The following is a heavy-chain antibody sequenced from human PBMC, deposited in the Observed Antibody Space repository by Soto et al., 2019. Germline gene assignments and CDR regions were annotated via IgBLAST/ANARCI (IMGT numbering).Heavy chain of an antibody. V-gene: IGHV4-59*01. CDR2: IYYSGRT. CDR1: GGSISDYQ. CDR3: ARVRGLGEISPYLDY. D-gene: IGHD3-16*01. Sequence: QVQLQESGPGLLKPSETLSLTCSISGGSISDYQWNWIRQPPGKGLEWIGYIYYSGRTNYNPSLNSRLTLSLDTSTRQYSLRLRSVTAADTAVYYCARVRGLGEISPYLDYWGQGALVTVSS. J-gene: IGHJ4*02.